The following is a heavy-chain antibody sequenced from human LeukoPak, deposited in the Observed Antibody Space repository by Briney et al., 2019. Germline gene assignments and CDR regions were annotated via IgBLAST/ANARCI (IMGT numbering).Heavy chain of an antibody. V-gene: IGHV4-59*01. CDR2: IYYSGST. CDR1: GGSISSYY. D-gene: IGHD6-13*01. J-gene: IGHJ4*02. CDR3: AGSSSWYKGLDY. Sequence: SETLSLTCTVSGGSISSYYWSWIRQPPGKGLEWIGYIYYSGSTNYNPSLKSRVTISVDTSKNQYSLKLSSVTAADTAVYYCAGSSSWYKGLDYWGQGTLVTVSS.